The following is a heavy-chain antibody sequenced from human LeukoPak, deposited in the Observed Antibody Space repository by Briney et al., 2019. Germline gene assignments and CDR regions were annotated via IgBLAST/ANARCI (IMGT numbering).Heavy chain of an antibody. CDR3: ATDFTASYRLDY. V-gene: IGHV3-48*02. Sequence: GGSLRLSCAASGFTFSIYSMNWVCQAPGKGLEWLSYISSSSSTIYYADSVKGRFTISRDNARNSLYLQMNSLRDEDTAVYYCATDFTASYRLDYWGQGTLVTVSS. D-gene: IGHD3-16*02. J-gene: IGHJ4*02. CDR1: GFTFSIYS. CDR2: ISSSSSTI.